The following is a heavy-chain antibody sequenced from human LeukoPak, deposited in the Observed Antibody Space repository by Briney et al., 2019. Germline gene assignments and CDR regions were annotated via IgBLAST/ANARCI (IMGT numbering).Heavy chain of an antibody. D-gene: IGHD6-19*01. CDR2: IWYDGSNK. J-gene: IGHJ4*02. Sequence: PGGSLRLSCAASGFTFSSYGMHWVRQAPGKGLEWVAVIWYDGSNKYYADSVKGRFTISRDNSKNTLYLQMNSLRAEDTAVYYCARGFLRYSSGWHTLSFFDYWGQGTLVTVSS. CDR3: ARGFLRYSSGWHTLSFFDY. CDR1: GFTFSSYG. V-gene: IGHV3-33*01.